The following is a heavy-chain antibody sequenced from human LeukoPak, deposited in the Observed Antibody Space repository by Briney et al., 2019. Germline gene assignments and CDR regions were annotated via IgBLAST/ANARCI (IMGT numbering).Heavy chain of an antibody. D-gene: IGHD5-12*01. Sequence: GGSLRLSCAASGFTFSIYGMHWVRQAPGKGLEWVAVISYDGSNIYYADSVKGRFTISRDNSKNTLDLQMNSLRAEDTAVYYCARGYSAIILSLFDPWGQGTLVTVSS. CDR1: GFTFSIYG. J-gene: IGHJ5*02. V-gene: IGHV3-30*03. CDR3: ARGYSAIILSLFDP. CDR2: ISYDGSNI.